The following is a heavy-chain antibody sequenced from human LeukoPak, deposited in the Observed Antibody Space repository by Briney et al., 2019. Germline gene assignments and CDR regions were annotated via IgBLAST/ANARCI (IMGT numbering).Heavy chain of an antibody. D-gene: IGHD3-10*01. V-gene: IGHV4-59*01. J-gene: IGHJ6*03. CDR3: ARAYYGSGSYYNFISPRKYYYYYMDV. CDR2: IYYSGST. Sequence: PSETLSLTCTVSGGSISSYYWSWIRQPPGKGLEWIGYIYYSGSTNYNPSLKSRVTISVDTSKNQFSLKLSSVTAADTAVYYCARAYYGSGSYYNFISPRKYYYYYMDVWGKGTTVTISS. CDR1: GGSISSYY.